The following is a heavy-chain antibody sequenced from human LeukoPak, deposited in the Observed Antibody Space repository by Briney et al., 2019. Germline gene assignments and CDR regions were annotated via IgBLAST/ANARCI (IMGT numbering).Heavy chain of an antibody. Sequence: SETLSLTCTVYGGSISSYYWSWIRQPPGKGLEWIGYIYYSGSTNYNPSLKSRVTISVDTSKNQFSLKLTSVTAADTAVYFCARSELNDYFKYWGQGILVTVST. CDR2: IYYSGST. CDR3: ARSELNDYFKY. J-gene: IGHJ4*02. CDR1: GGSISSYY. D-gene: IGHD3-16*01. V-gene: IGHV4-59*08.